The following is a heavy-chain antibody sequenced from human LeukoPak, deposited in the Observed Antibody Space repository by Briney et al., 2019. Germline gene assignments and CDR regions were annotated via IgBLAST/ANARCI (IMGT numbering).Heavy chain of an antibody. Sequence: SETLSLTCTVSGGSISSSSYYWGWIRQPPGKGLEWIGSIYYSGSTYYNPSLKSRVTISVDTSKNQFSLKLSSVTAADTAVYYCASHRVDYDILTGYSFDYWGQGTLVTVSS. J-gene: IGHJ4*02. CDR1: GGSISSSSYY. V-gene: IGHV4-39*01. CDR3: ASHRVDYDILTGYSFDY. CDR2: IYYSGST. D-gene: IGHD3-9*01.